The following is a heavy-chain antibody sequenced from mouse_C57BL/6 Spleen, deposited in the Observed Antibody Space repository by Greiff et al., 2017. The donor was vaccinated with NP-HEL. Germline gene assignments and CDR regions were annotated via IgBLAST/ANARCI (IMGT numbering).Heavy chain of an antibody. Sequence: EVKVVESGGDLVKPGGSLKLSCAASGFTFSSYGMSWVRQTPDKRLEWVATISSGGSYTYYPDSVKGRFTISRDNAKNTLYLQMSSLKSEDTAMYYCARLTGYYFDYWGQGTTLTVSS. CDR1: GFTFSSYG. V-gene: IGHV5-6*01. D-gene: IGHD4-1*01. CDR3: ARLTGYYFDY. CDR2: ISSGGSYT. J-gene: IGHJ2*01.